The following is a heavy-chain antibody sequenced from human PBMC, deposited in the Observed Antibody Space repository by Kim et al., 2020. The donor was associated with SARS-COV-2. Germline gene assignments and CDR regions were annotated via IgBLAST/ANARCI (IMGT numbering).Heavy chain of an antibody. CDR3: AKDNPYGGREKAYDY. V-gene: IGHV3-23*01. D-gene: IGHD4-17*01. J-gene: IGHJ4*02. Sequence: DSVKGRFTISRDNSKNTLYLQMNSLRVEDTAVYYCAKDNPYGGREKAYDYWGQGTLVTVSS.